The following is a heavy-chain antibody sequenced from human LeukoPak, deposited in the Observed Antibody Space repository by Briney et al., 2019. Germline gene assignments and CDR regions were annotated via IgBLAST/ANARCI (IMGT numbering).Heavy chain of an antibody. Sequence: ASVKVSCKASGYSFTSYYMHWVRQAPGQGLEWMGIINPTGGSTNHAQNFQGRVTMTRDTSTSTVYMELSSLRSEDTAVYYCARFGYNVGCDYWGQGTLVTVSS. J-gene: IGHJ4*02. D-gene: IGHD5-24*01. CDR2: INPTGGST. CDR1: GYSFTSYY. CDR3: ARFGYNVGCDY. V-gene: IGHV1-46*01.